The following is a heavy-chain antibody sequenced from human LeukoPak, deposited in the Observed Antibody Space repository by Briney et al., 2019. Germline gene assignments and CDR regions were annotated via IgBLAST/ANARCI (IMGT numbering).Heavy chain of an antibody. D-gene: IGHD7-27*01. CDR2: IYYSGST. J-gene: IGHJ6*03. CDR1: GGSISSSY. V-gene: IGHV4-59*01. CDR3: ARAKLGYYYYMDV. Sequence: SETLSLTCTVSGGSISSSYWSWIRQPPGKGLEWIGYIYYSGSTNYNPSLKSRVTISVDTSKNQFSLKLSSVTAADTAVYYCARAKLGYYYYMDVWGKGTTVTVSS.